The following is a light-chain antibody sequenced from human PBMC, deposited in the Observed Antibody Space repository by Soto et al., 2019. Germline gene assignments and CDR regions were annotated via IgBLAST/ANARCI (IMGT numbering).Light chain of an antibody. Sequence: EIVMTQSPATLSVSPGERVTLSCRASQSVDNNVAWYQQKPCQAPRLLIVGSFARATGVPARFSGSGSGTEFTLTISRLQSEDFAVYYCQQYNNWWTFGQGTKVDIK. CDR2: GSF. CDR3: QQYNNWWT. CDR1: QSVDNN. J-gene: IGKJ1*01. V-gene: IGKV3-15*01.